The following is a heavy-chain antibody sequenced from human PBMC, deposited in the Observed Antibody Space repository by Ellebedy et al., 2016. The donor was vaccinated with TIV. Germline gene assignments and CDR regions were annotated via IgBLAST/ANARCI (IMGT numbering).Heavy chain of an antibody. J-gene: IGHJ5*02. Sequence: PGGSLRLSCAASGFTFSTYSMNWVRQAPGKGLEWVSGISWNSGTIDYADSVKGRFTISRDNAKNCLYLQMNSLRAEDTALYYCSKGPTSMIMRGWFDPWGQGTLVTVSS. D-gene: IGHD5-18*01. CDR2: ISWNSGTI. V-gene: IGHV3-9*01. CDR3: SKGPTSMIMRGWFDP. CDR1: GFTFSTYS.